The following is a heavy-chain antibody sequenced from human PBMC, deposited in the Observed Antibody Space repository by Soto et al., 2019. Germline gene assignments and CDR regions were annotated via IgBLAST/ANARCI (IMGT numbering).Heavy chain of an antibody. D-gene: IGHD3-22*01. Sequence: GGSLRLSCAASGFTFSSYSMNWVRQAPGEGLEWVSYISGSSGTIHYADSVKGRFTISRDNAEDSLYLQMNSLRDDDTAVYYCARVPGYYYSSDYHYPFDYWGQGTLVTVSS. CDR1: GFTFSSYS. J-gene: IGHJ4*02. CDR2: ISGSSGTI. V-gene: IGHV3-48*02. CDR3: ARVPGYYYSSDYHYPFDY.